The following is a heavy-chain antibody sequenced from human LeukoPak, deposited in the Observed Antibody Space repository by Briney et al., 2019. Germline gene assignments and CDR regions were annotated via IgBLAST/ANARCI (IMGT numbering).Heavy chain of an antibody. CDR2: IYSGGST. V-gene: IGHV3-53*01. D-gene: IGHD6-19*01. CDR1: GFTVSSNY. CDR3: ARGQYSSGWLDY. J-gene: IGHJ4*02. Sequence: GGSLRLSCAASGFTVSSNYMNWVRQAPGKGLEWVSLIYSGGSTYYADSVKGRFTISRDNSKNTLYLQMESLRAEDTAVYYCARGQYSSGWLDYWGQGTLVTVSS.